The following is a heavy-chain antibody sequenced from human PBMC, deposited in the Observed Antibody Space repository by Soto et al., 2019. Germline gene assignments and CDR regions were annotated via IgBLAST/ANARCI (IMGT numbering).Heavy chain of an antibody. CDR3: ARVSRTVGLDY. CDR2: VSHSGST. J-gene: IGHJ4*02. D-gene: IGHD1-1*01. CDR1: GGSISSGFW. Sequence: QVHLQASDPGLVKPSETLSLTCVVSGGSISSGFWWTWVRQSPGKGLEWLGEVSHSGSTKDTPSLKSRVTLAVDKSNNRFSLYRTSVPAADTGVYYCARVSRTVGLDYWGQGTLGTVSS. V-gene: IGHV4-4*02.